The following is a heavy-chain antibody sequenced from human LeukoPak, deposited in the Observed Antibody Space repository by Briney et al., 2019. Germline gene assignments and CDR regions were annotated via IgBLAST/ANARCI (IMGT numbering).Heavy chain of an antibody. V-gene: IGHV3-66*01. CDR1: GFTFGDYA. Sequence: GRSLRLSCTASGFTFGDYAVSWVRQAPGKGLEWVSVIKGRFTISRDNSKNTLYLQMNSLRAEDAAVYYCTKDQIDQGDYVDYWGQGTLVTVSS. D-gene: IGHD2-2*01. J-gene: IGHJ4*02. CDR2: I. CDR3: TKDQIDQGDYVDY.